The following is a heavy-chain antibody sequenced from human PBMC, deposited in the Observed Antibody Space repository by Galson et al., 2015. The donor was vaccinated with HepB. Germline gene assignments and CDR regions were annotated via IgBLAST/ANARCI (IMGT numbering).Heavy chain of an antibody. D-gene: IGHD1-26*01. CDR1: GYTFIDYY. Sequence: VKVSCKASGYTFIDYYMHWVRQAPGKGLEWMGFVDPEDGEAMYAEKFQGRVTMTADTSTDTAYMEMSRLRSDDTAVYYCASSPGVYSGNTLGAFDIWGQGTMVTVSS. V-gene: IGHV1-69-2*01. CDR2: VDPEDGEA. CDR3: ASSPGVYSGNTLGAFDI. J-gene: IGHJ3*02.